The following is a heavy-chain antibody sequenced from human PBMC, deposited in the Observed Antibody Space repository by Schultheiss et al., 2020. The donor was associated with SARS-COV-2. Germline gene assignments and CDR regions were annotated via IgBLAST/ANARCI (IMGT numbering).Heavy chain of an antibody. CDR1: GGTFSSYA. V-gene: IGHV1-69*05. D-gene: IGHD3-3*01. J-gene: IGHJ6*02. Sequence: SVKVSCKASGGTFSSYAISWVRQAPGQGLEWMGGIIPIFGTANYAQKFQGRVTMTTDTSTSTAYMELSSLRSEDTAVYYCARGGTSLEWLLYDDYYGMDVWGQGTTVTVSS. CDR2: IIPIFGTA. CDR3: ARGGTSLEWLLYDDYYGMDV.